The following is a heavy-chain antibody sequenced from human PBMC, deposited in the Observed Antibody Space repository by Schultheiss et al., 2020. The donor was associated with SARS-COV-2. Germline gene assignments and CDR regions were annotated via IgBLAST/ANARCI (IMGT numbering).Heavy chain of an antibody. J-gene: IGHJ4*02. Sequence: GESLKISCAASGFTFSDYYMSWIRQAPGKGLEWVSYISSSSSYTNYADSVKGRFTISRDNAKNSLYLQMNSLRAEDTAVYYCARATEKFDYWGQGTLVTVSS. D-gene: IGHD1-26*01. V-gene: IGHV3-11*06. CDR3: ARATEKFDY. CDR1: GFTFSDYY. CDR2: ISSSSSYT.